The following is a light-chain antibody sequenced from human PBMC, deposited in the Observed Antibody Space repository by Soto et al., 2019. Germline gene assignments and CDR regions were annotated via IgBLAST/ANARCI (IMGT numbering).Light chain of an antibody. CDR1: QSISSSY. Sequence: ETVLTQSPGTLSLSPGERATLSCRASQSISSSYLAWYQQKPGQAPRLLIYGASSRATGIPDRFSGSGSGTDFTLTIRRLEPEDFAVYYCQHYGSSPLFTFGPGTKVDIK. J-gene: IGKJ3*01. CDR2: GAS. CDR3: QHYGSSPLFT. V-gene: IGKV3-20*01.